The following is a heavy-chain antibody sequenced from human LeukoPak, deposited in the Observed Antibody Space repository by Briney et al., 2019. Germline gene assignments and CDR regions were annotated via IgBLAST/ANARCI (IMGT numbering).Heavy chain of an antibody. D-gene: IGHD1-1*01. V-gene: IGHV1-2*02. CDR2: INPNSGGT. CDR1: GYTFTSYY. J-gene: IGHJ4*02. CDR3: ARLMAPVGKRSTPFNY. Sequence: ASVKVSCKASGYTFTSYYMHWVRQALGQGLEWMGWINPNSGGTNYAQKFQGRVAMTRDTSISTAYMELSSLRSDDTAIYYCARLMAPVGKRSTPFNYWGQGTLVTVSP.